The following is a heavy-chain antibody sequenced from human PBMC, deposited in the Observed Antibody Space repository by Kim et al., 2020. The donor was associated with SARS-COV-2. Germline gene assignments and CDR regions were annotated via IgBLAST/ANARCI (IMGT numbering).Heavy chain of an antibody. Sequence: GGSLRLSCAASGFTFSNAWMHWVRQAPGKGLEWVGRIRSKINGWTTGYAAPVKGRFTISRDDSKNTLYLQMSSLKTEDTAVYYCTCDLGASCGGDCDSGVWGLGTTVTVSS. V-gene: IGHV3-15*01. D-gene: IGHD2-21*02. CDR1: GFTFSNAW. J-gene: IGHJ6*02. CDR2: IRSKINGWTT. CDR3: TCDLGASCGGDCDSGV.